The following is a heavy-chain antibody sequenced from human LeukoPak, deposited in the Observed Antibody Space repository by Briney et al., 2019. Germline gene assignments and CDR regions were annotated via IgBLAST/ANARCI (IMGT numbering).Heavy chain of an antibody. CDR1: GFTFDDYV. Sequence: GGSLRLSCAASGFTFDDYVMHWVRQAPGKGLEWVSNISWNSRSTGYADSVKGRFTISRDNAKNSLYLQMNSLRAEDTALYYCAKDKYGDNDYYFYGLDVWGQGTTVTVSS. J-gene: IGHJ6*02. CDR3: AKDKYGDNDYYFYGLDV. CDR2: ISWNSRST. D-gene: IGHD5-24*01. V-gene: IGHV3-9*01.